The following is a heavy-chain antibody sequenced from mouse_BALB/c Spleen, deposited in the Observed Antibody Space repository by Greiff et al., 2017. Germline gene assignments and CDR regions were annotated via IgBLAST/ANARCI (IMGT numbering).Heavy chain of an antibody. CDR1: GYAFSSYW. V-gene: IGHV1-80*01. CDR3: ARDRDGDY. D-gene: IGHD3-2*01. J-gene: IGHJ2*01. CDR2: IYPGDGDT. Sequence: QVQLKESGAELVRPGSSVKISCKASGYAFSSYWMNWVKQRPGQGLEWIGQIYPGDGDTNYNGKFKGKATLTADKSSSTAYMQLSSLTSEDSAVYFCARDRDGDYWGQGTTLTVSS.